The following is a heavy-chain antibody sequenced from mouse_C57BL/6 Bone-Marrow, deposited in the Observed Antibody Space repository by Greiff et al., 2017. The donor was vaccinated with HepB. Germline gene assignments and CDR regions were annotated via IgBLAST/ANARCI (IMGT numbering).Heavy chain of an antibody. CDR1: GYTFTSYW. D-gene: IGHD1-1*01. CDR2: IHPNSGST. CDR3: DYYYGSRYWYFDV. Sequence: QVQLQQPGAELVKPGASVKLSCKASGYTFTSYWMHWVKQRPGQGLEWIGMIHPNSGSTNYNEKFKSKATLTVDKSSSTAYRQLSSLTSEDSAVYYWDYYYGSRYWYFDVWGTGTTVTVSS. V-gene: IGHV1-64*01. J-gene: IGHJ1*03.